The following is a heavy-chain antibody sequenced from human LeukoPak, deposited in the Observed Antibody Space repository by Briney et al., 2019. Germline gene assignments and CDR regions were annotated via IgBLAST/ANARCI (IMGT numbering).Heavy chain of an antibody. V-gene: IGHV5-51*01. CDR2: IYPGDSDT. CDR1: GYSFTSYW. Sequence: GESLKISCKGSGYSFTSYWIGWVRQMPGKGLEWMGIIYPGDSDTRYSPSFQGQVTISADKSISTAYLQWSSLKASDTAMYYCARQMGVKQQSNWFDPWGQGTLVTVSS. D-gene: IGHD6-13*01. J-gene: IGHJ5*02. CDR3: ARQMGVKQQSNWFDP.